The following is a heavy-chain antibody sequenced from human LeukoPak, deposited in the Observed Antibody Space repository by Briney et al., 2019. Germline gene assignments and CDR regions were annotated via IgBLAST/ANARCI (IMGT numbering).Heavy chain of an antibody. D-gene: IGHD6-19*01. CDR1: GFTFSSYS. J-gene: IGHJ4*02. Sequence: PGGSLRLSCAASGFTFSSYSMNWVRQAPGKGLEWVSSISSSSSYIYYADSVKGRFTISRDNAKNSLYLQMNSLRAEDTAVYYCARDKLSSGWSFYYWGQGTLVTVSS. CDR3: ARDKLSSGWSFYY. CDR2: ISSSSSYI. V-gene: IGHV3-21*01.